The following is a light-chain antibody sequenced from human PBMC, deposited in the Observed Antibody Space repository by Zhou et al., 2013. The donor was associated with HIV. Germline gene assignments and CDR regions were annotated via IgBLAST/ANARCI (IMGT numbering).Light chain of an antibody. Sequence: DIQMTQSPSTLSASVGDSVTITCRASQNINSWLAWYQQKPGKAPRLLIYKASTLESGVPSRFTGSGSGTEFTLTINSLQPDDFAVYYCQQYGSSPWTFGQGTKVEIK. V-gene: IGKV1-5*03. CDR2: KAS. J-gene: IGKJ1*01. CDR1: QNINSW. CDR3: QQYGSSPWT.